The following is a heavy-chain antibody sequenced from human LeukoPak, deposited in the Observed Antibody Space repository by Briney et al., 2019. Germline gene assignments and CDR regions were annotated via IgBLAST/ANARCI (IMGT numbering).Heavy chain of an antibody. J-gene: IGHJ4*02. CDR1: GYTFTGHY. Sequence: GASVKVSCKASGYTFTGHYMHWVRQAPGQGLEWMGWINPNSGGTYYAQRFQGRVTMTRDTSISTAYMELSWLRSDDTAVYYCARQNGPHYALDYWGQGTLVTVSS. CDR2: INPNSGGT. CDR3: ARQNGPHYALDY. V-gene: IGHV1-2*02. D-gene: IGHD4-17*01.